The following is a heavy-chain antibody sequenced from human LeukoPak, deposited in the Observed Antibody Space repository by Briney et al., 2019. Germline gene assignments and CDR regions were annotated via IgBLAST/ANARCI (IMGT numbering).Heavy chain of an antibody. CDR2: INHSGST. J-gene: IGHJ4*02. CDR3: ARVGFRGGY. Sequence: SETLSLTCAVYGGSFSGYYWSWIRQPPGKGLEWIGEINHSGSTNYNPSLKSRVTISVDTSKNQFSLKLSFVTAADTAVYYCARVGFRGGYWGQGTLVTVSS. V-gene: IGHV4-34*01. CDR1: GGSFSGYY. D-gene: IGHD3-10*01.